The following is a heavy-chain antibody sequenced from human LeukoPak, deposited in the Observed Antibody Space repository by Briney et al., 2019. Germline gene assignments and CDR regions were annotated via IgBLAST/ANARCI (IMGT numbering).Heavy chain of an antibody. V-gene: IGHV3-23*01. CDR2: ISDSGSST. Sequence: GGSLRLSRAASGFTFSNYVMSWVRQAPGKGPEWVSSISDSGSSTYYADSVKGRCTMSRDNSKNTLYLQIDSLRAEDTAVYYCAMHYASSGFYYYLDYWGQGTLVAVSS. D-gene: IGHD3-22*01. CDR3: AMHYASSGFYYYLDY. CDR1: GFTFSNYV. J-gene: IGHJ4*02.